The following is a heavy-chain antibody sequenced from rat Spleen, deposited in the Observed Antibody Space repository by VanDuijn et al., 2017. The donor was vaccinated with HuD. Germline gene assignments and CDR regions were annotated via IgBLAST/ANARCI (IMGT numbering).Heavy chain of an antibody. Sequence: EVQLVESGGGLVQPGRSLKLSCAASGFTFSDYYMAWVRQAPTKGLEWVASISYDGGSTYYRDSVKGRFTISRDNTKSTLYLQMDSLRSEEKATYYCAAHGPRISRFAYWGQGVMVTVSS. CDR1: GFTFSDYY. J-gene: IGHJ2*01. CDR2: ISYDGGST. CDR3: AAHGPRISRFAY. D-gene: IGHD2-7*01. V-gene: IGHV5-20*01.